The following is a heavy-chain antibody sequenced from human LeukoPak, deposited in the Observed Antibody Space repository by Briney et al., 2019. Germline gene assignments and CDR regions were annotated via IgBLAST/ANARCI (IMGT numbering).Heavy chain of an antibody. D-gene: IGHD6-13*01. V-gene: IGHV3-43*01. CDR1: GFTLDDYT. CDR3: AKDIAAAGINWFDP. Sequence: GGSLRLSCVASGFTLDDYTMHWVRQAPGKGLEWVSLISWNGDSTYYAESVKGRFTISRDNSKNSLYLQMNSLRTEDTALYYCAKDIAAAGINWFDPWGQGTLVTASS. CDR2: ISWNGDST. J-gene: IGHJ5*02.